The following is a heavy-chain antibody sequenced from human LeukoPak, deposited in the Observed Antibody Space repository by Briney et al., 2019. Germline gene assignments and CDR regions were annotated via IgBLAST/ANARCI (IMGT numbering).Heavy chain of an antibody. CDR3: ARDLLRPDWYFDL. D-gene: IGHD6-6*01. CDR1: GFTFDGYG. Sequence: TGGSLRLSCAASGFTFDGYGMNWVRQAPGKGLEWVSAINWSGGSTDYADSVKGRFTISRDNAKNSLYLQMNSLRAEDTALYYCARDLLRPDWYFDLWGRGTLVTVSS. J-gene: IGHJ2*01. CDR2: INWSGGST. V-gene: IGHV3-20*04.